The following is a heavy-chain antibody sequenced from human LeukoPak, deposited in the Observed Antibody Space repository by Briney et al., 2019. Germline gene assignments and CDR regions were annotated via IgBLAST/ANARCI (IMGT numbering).Heavy chain of an antibody. J-gene: IGHJ5*02. CDR3: ARDMITPPYNWFDP. CDR2: IDSSGIT. D-gene: IGHD3-16*01. CDR1: GGSISSRIYY. V-gene: IGHV4-61*02. Sequence: SQTLSLTCTVSGGSISSRIYYWSRIRQPAGKGLEWIGRIDSSGITNYNPSLKSRVTISIDTSKNQFSLNLSSVTAADTALYYCARDMITPPYNWFDPWGQGTLVTVSS.